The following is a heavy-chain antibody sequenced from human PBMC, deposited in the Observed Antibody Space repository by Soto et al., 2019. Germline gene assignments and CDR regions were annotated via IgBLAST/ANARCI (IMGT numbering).Heavy chain of an antibody. CDR3: ARGNFDYPFDY. D-gene: IGHD3-9*01. CDR1: GFTFSSYG. V-gene: IGHV3-33*01. J-gene: IGHJ4*02. CDR2: IWYDGSNK. Sequence: GGSLRLSCAASGFTFSSYGMHWVRQAPGKGLEWVAVIWYDGSNKYYADSVKGRFTISRDNSKNTLYLQMNSLRAEDTAVYYCARGNFDYPFDYWGQGTLVTVSS.